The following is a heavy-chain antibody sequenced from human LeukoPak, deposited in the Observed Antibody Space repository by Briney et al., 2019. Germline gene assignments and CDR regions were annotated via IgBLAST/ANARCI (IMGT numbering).Heavy chain of an antibody. CDR1: GFTFRSHG. Sequence: PGTSLRLSCAASGFTFRSHGMHWVRQAPGKGLEWVAFIWYDGSNKYYTDSVKGRFTISRDNSKNTLYLQMNSLRAEDTAVYYCARGAYYYEDWGQGTLVTVSS. D-gene: IGHD3-22*01. CDR2: IWYDGSNK. CDR3: ARGAYYYED. J-gene: IGHJ4*02. V-gene: IGHV3-33*01.